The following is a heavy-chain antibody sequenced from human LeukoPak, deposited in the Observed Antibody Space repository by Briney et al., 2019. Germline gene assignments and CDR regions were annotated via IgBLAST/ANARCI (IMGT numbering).Heavy chain of an antibody. V-gene: IGHV5-51*01. D-gene: IGHD3-22*01. CDR2: IYPGDSDT. Sequence: PGESLQISCKGSGYSFTSYWIGWVRQMPGKGLEWMGIIYPGDSDTRYSPSFQGQVTISADKSISTAYLQWSSLKASDTAMYYCARRPYYYDSSGYKGPFDYWGQGTLVTVSS. CDR3: ARRPYYYDSSGYKGPFDY. J-gene: IGHJ4*02. CDR1: GYSFTSYW.